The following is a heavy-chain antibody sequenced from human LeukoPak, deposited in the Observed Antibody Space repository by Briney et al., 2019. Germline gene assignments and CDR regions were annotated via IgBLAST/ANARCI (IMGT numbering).Heavy chain of an antibody. CDR1: GGSISSSNHY. V-gene: IGHV4-39*01. CDR3: ARTTYYQDSGGQHFRRSFDY. J-gene: IGHJ4*02. Sequence: PSETLSLTCSVSGGSISSSNHYWDWIRQPPGKGLEWIGSMYYSGNTYYNPSLKSRVTISVDTSKNQFSLKLSSVTAADTAVYYCARTTYYQDSGGQHFRRSFDYWGQGTLVTVSS. CDR2: MYYSGNT. D-gene: IGHD3-22*01.